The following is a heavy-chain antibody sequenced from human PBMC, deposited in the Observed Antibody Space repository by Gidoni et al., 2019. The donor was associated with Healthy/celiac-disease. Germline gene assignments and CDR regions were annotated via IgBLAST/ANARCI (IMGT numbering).Heavy chain of an antibody. J-gene: IGHJ4*02. Sequence: QLQLQESGPGLVKPSETLSLTCTVPGGSISSSSYYWGWIRQPPGKGLEWIGSIYYSGSTYYTPSLKRRVTISVDTSKNQFSLKLSCVTAADTAVYYCAITDFWSGYYTPSVSHDYWGQGTLVTVSS. D-gene: IGHD3-3*01. CDR2: IYYSGST. V-gene: IGHV4-39*01. CDR3: AITDFWSGYYTPSVSHDY. CDR1: GGSISSSSYY.